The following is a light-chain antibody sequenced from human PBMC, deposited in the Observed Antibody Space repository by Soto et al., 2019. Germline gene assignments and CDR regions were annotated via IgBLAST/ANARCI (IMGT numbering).Light chain of an antibody. Sequence: TVLTQSPATLSLSPGERATRSCKASQSIGNSLGWFQQKPGQAPRLLIDDAFNRATGIPARFTGSGSGSDFTLTISSLEPEDFGVYYCRQRYNWPLTFGGGTKVDIK. CDR1: QSIGNS. CDR2: DAF. V-gene: IGKV3-11*01. CDR3: RQRYNWPLT. J-gene: IGKJ4*01.